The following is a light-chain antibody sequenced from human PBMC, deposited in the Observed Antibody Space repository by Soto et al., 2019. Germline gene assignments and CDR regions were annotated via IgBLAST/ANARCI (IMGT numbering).Light chain of an antibody. Sequence: DIQMTQSPSSLSASVGDRVTITCRASQSISTYLHWYQQKPGKAPNLLIYAASTLQSGVPSRFSGSGSGTDFTLTISSLHPDDFATYYCQQYNSYSPTFGQGTKVDIK. J-gene: IGKJ1*01. V-gene: IGKV1-16*01. CDR1: QSISTY. CDR3: QQYNSYSPT. CDR2: AAS.